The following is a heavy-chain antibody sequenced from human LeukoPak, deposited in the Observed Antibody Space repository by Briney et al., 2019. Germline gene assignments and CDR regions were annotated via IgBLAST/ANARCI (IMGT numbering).Heavy chain of an antibody. CDR3: ARGIVVSTHQYYDFWSGYYTSYYYYMDV. CDR1: GYTFTSYY. J-gene: IGHJ6*03. Sequence: ASVKVSCKASGYTFTSYYMHWVRQATGQGLEWMGWMNPNSGNTGYAQKFQGRVTITRNTSISTAYMELSSLRSEDTAVYYCARGIVVSTHQYYDFWSGYYTSYYYYMDVWGKGTTVTVSS. V-gene: IGHV1-8*03. CDR2: MNPNSGNT. D-gene: IGHD3-3*01.